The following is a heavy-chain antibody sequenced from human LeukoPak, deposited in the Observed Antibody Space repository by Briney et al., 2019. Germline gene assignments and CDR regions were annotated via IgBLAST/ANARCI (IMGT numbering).Heavy chain of an antibody. CDR3: AKVEGYDYVRGSYRPNYFDY. CDR1: GFTFSSYG. D-gene: IGHD3-16*02. CDR2: IRYDGSNK. Sequence: SGGSLRLSCAASGFTFSSYGMHWVRQAPGKGLEWVAFIRYDGSNKYYADSVKGRFTISRDNSKNTLYLQMNSLRAEDTAVYYCAKVEGYDYVRGSYRPNYFDYWGQGTLVTVSS. V-gene: IGHV3-30*02. J-gene: IGHJ4*02.